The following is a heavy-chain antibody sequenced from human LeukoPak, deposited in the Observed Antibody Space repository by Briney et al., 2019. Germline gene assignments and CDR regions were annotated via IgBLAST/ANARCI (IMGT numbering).Heavy chain of an antibody. J-gene: IGHJ4*02. D-gene: IGHD1-26*01. Sequence: GGSLRLSCAASGFTFSSYSMNWVRQAPGKGLEWVSYISSSSSTIYYADSVKGRFTIYRDNAKNSLYLQMNSLRAEDTAVYYCARDGIVGATLGDYWGQGTLVTVSS. CDR3: ARDGIVGATLGDY. CDR1: GFTFSSYS. CDR2: ISSSSSTI. V-gene: IGHV3-48*01.